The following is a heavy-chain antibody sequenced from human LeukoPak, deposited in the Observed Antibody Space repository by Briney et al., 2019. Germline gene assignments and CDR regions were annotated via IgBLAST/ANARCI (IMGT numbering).Heavy chain of an antibody. J-gene: IGHJ4*02. CDR1: GFTFSSYG. V-gene: IGHV3-23*01. Sequence: GGSLRLSCAASGFTFSSYGMSWVRQAPGKGLEWVSAISGSGGSTYYADSVKGRFTISRDNSKNTLYLQMNSLRAEDTAVYYCAKVTPTDWQWLGYFDYWGQGTLVTVSS. CDR2: ISGSGGST. CDR3: AKVTPTDWQWLGYFDY. D-gene: IGHD6-19*01.